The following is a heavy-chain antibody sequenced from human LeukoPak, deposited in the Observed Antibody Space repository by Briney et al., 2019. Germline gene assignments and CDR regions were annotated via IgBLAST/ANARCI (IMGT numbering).Heavy chain of an antibody. CDR3: AKGGGEAEAVTTRRGFYYMDV. D-gene: IGHD4-17*01. V-gene: IGHV1-3*03. J-gene: IGHJ6*03. CDR1: GYTFTSYA. Sequence: GASVKVSCKASGYTFTSYAMHWVRQAPGQRLEWMGWIDAGNGNTQYSQEFQGRVTITRDTSASTAYMEMSSLRSEDTAVYYCAKGGGEAEAVTTRRGFYYMDVWGKGTTVTVSS. CDR2: IDAGNGNT.